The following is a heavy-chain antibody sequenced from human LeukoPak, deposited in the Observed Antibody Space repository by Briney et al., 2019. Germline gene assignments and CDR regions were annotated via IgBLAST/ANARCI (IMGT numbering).Heavy chain of an antibody. Sequence: GESLKISCKGSGYSFTSYWIGWVRQMPGKGLEWMGIIYPGDSGTRYSPSFQGQVTISADKSISTAYLQWSSLKASDTAMYYCTRHSLRLVPAALDYWGQGTLVTVSS. V-gene: IGHV5-51*01. CDR2: IYPGDSGT. CDR1: GYSFTSYW. J-gene: IGHJ4*02. CDR3: TRHSLRLVPAALDY. D-gene: IGHD2-2*01.